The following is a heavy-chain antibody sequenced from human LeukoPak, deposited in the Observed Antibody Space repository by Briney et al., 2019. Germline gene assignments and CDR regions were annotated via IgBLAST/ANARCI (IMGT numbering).Heavy chain of an antibody. V-gene: IGHV1-46*03. D-gene: IGHD7-27*01. Sequence: ASVKVSCKASGYTFTSYYMHWVRQAPGQGLEWMGIINPSGGSTSYAQKFQGGVTMTRDTSTSTVYMELSSLRSEDTAVYYCARVGPGATFDYWGQGTLVTVSS. CDR1: GYTFTSYY. CDR2: INPSGGST. J-gene: IGHJ4*02. CDR3: ARVGPGATFDY.